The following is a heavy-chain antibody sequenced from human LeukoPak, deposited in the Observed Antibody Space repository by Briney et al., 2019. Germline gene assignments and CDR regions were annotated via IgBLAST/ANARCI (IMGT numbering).Heavy chain of an antibody. CDR1: GYTFTSYD. V-gene: IGHV1-8*01. J-gene: IGHJ4*02. CDR3: ARDASIAVAGKAGFDY. CDR2: MNPNSGNT. Sequence: ASVKVSCKASGYTFTSYDINWVRQATGQGLEWMGWMNPNSGNTGYAQKFQGRVTITADESTSTAYMELSSLRSEDTAVYYCARDASIAVAGKAGFDYWGQGTLVTVSS. D-gene: IGHD6-19*01.